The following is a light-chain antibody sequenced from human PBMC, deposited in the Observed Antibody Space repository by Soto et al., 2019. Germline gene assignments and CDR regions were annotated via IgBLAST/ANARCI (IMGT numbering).Light chain of an antibody. CDR1: QSVSSSY. V-gene: IGKV3-20*01. CDR2: DTS. Sequence: VMTQSPATLSVPPGERATLSCRASQSVSSSYLAWYQQKPGQAPRLLIYDTSSRASGIPDRFSGSGSGTDFTLTISRLETEDFAVFYCQQYGTSEIIFGQGTRLEIK. J-gene: IGKJ5*01. CDR3: QQYGTSEII.